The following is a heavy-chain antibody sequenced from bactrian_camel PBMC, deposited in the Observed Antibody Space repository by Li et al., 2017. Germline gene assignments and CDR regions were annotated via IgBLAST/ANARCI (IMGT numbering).Heavy chain of an antibody. CDR1: GPAYSEYC. Sequence: VQLVESGGGSVQAGGSLRLSCRASGPAYSEYCMGWFRQVPGEEREGVAAIYSGGGSTYYADSVRGRFTVSQDNDKNMLYLQMNNLRPEDTAMYYCAESSSYQYWCSTRDIFQYAYKGQGTQVTVS. J-gene: IGHJ4*01. D-gene: IGHD7*01. V-gene: IGHV3S31*01. CDR2: IYSGGGST.